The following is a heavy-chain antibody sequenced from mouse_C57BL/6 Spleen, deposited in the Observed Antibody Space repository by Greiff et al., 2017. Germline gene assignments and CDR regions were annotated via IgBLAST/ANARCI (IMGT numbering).Heavy chain of an antibody. V-gene: IGHV1-59*01. CDR1: GYTFTSYW. CDR3: ARDDLFAY. Sequence: VQLQQPGAELVRPGTSVKLSCKASGYTFTSYWMHWVKQRPGQGLEWIGVIDPSDSYTNYNQKFKGKATLTVDTSSSTAYMQLSSLTSEDSAVYYCARDDLFAYWGQGTLVTVSA. CDR2: IDPSDSYT. J-gene: IGHJ3*01.